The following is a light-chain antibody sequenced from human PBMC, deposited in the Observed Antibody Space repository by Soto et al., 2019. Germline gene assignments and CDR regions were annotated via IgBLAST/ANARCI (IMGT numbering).Light chain of an antibody. J-gene: IGKJ1*01. V-gene: IGKV3-20*01. CDR3: QAYGSSPRT. Sequence: EIVLTQSPGTLSLSPGESATLSCSASQSVSSSYVAWDQQKPGQAPRLLIYGASSRATCIQDRLSGSGSRTDCMLTISRVEPEDFAVYDCQAYGSSPRTFGQGTKVEIK. CDR1: QSVSSSY. CDR2: GAS.